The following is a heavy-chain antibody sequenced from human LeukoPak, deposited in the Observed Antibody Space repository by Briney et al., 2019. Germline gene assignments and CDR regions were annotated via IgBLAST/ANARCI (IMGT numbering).Heavy chain of an antibody. J-gene: IGHJ4*02. CDR1: GFTVXSYW. Sequence: XASGFTVXSYWMHWVRHAPGKGLVWVSRINSDGSSTIYADSVKGRFTISRDNAKNTLYLQMNSLRAEDTAVYYCARDKPSSIAARFDYWGQGTLVTVSS. D-gene: IGHD6-6*01. V-gene: IGHV3-74*01. CDR3: ARDKPSSIAARFDY. CDR2: INSDGSST.